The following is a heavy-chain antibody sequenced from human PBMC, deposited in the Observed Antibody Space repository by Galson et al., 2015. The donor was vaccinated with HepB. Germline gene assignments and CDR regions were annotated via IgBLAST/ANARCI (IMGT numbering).Heavy chain of an antibody. J-gene: IGHJ4*02. Sequence: SVKVSCKASGYTFTTYDVSWVRQATGHGLEWLGWMNPNTGATGYTEKFLGRVSMTRSIPISTAYMELSGLTSEDTAVYYCVRIYYDETDSLYHFDFWGQGTLVTVSS. CDR2: MNPNTGAT. CDR3: VRIYYDETDSLYHFDF. CDR1: GYTFTTYD. V-gene: IGHV1-8*01. D-gene: IGHD3-22*01.